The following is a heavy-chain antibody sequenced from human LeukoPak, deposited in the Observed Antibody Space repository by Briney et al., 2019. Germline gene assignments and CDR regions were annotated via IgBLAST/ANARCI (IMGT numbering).Heavy chain of an antibody. V-gene: IGHV1-8*01. D-gene: IGHD2-15*01. CDR3: ARFPNYDSGGRTFDY. Sequence: ASVKVSCKASGYTFTSYDINWVRQATGQGLERMGWMNPNSGNTGYAQKFQGRVTMTRNTSISTAYMELSSLRSEDTAVYYCARFPNYDSGGRTFDYWGQGTLVTVSS. CDR2: MNPNSGNT. CDR1: GYTFTSYD. J-gene: IGHJ4*02.